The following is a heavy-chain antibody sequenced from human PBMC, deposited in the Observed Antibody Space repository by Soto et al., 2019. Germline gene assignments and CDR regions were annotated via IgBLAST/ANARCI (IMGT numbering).Heavy chain of an antibody. D-gene: IGHD2-15*01. CDR3: AADEWWSLERDRKRAGGMDV. V-gene: IGHV1-58*01. Sequence: ASVKVSCKASGFTFTSSAVQWVRQARGQRLEWIGWIVVGSGNTNYAQKFQERVTITRDMSTSTAYMELSSLRSEDTAVYYCAADEWWSLERDRKRAGGMDVGGQGTTVTVS. CDR2: IVVGSGNT. CDR1: GFTFTSSA. J-gene: IGHJ6*02.